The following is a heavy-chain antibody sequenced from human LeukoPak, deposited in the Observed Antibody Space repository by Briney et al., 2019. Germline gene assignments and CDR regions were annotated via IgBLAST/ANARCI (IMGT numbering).Heavy chain of an antibody. CDR3: ARESGYSYARAEYFQH. CDR1: GYTFTSYG. J-gene: IGHJ1*01. D-gene: IGHD5-18*01. Sequence: ASVKVSCKASGYTFTSYGISWVRQAPGQGLEWMGWISAYNGNTNYAQKLQGRVTMTTDTSTSTAYMELRSLRSDDTAVYYCARESGYSYARAEYFQHWGQGALVTVSS. V-gene: IGHV1-18*04. CDR2: ISAYNGNT.